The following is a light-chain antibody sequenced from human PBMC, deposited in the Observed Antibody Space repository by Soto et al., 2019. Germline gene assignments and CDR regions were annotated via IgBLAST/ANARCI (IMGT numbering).Light chain of an antibody. CDR1: QSVSSN. CDR3: QQYSDCPLT. CDR2: GAS. Sequence: EIVMTQSPATLSGSPGERVTLSCRASQSVSSNLAWYQQKLGQAPRLLIYGASTRATGIPDRFSGSGSGTEFTLTISRLQSEDFTVYYCQQYSDCPLTVGGGTKVDIK. J-gene: IGKJ4*01. V-gene: IGKV3-15*01.